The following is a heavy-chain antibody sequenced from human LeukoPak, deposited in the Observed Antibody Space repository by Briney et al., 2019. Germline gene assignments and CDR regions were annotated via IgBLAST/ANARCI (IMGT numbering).Heavy chain of an antibody. J-gene: IGHJ3*02. V-gene: IGHV3-53*01. CDR1: GFTVSSNY. Sequence: PGGSLRLSCAASGFTVSSNYMSWVRQAPGKGLEWVSVIYSGGSTYYAGSVKGRFTISRDNSKNTLYLQMNSLRAEDTAVYYCARVWNGAFDIWGQGTMVTVSS. CDR2: IYSGGST. CDR3: ARVWNGAFDI. D-gene: IGHD1-1*01.